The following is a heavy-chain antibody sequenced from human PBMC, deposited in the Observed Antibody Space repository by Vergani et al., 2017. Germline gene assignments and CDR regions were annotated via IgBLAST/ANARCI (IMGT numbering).Heavy chain of an antibody. CDR1: GFTFGSYS. D-gene: IGHD5-12*01. CDR2: ISSGSSYI. CDR3: ARDLTRYSTASRRYFDY. J-gene: IGHJ4*02. V-gene: IGHV3-21*01. Sequence: EVQLLESGGGLVQPGGSPRLSCVASGFTFGSYSMIWVRQAPGKGLEWVSSISSGSSYIYYADSVKGRFTISRDNAKNSLYLQMNSLRAEDTSVYYCARDLTRYSTASRRYFDYWGQGTLVTVSS.